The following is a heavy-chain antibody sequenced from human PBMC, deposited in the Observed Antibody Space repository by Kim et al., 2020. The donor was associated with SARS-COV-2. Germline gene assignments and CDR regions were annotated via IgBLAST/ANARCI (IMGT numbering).Heavy chain of an antibody. Sequence: GGSLRLSCAASGFTFSSYEMNWVRQAPGKGLEWVSYISSSGSTIYYADSVKGRFTISRDNAKNSLYLQMNSLRAEDTAVYYCARASHSGYETFDYWGQGTLVTVSS. CDR2: ISSSGSTI. CDR1: GFTFSSYE. J-gene: IGHJ4*02. CDR3: ARASHSGYETFDY. V-gene: IGHV3-48*03. D-gene: IGHD5-12*01.